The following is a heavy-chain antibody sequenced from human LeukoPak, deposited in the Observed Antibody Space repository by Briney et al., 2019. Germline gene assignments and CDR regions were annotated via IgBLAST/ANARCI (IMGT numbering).Heavy chain of an antibody. V-gene: IGHV3-23*01. CDR1: GFTFSSYA. Sequence: GGSLRLSCAASGFTFSSYAMSWVRQAPGKGLEWVSAISGSGGSTYYADSVKGRFTISRDNAKNSLYLQMNSLRAEDTAVYYCARDRDYDSSGNPFDYWGQGTLVTVSS. CDR2: ISGSGGST. D-gene: IGHD3-22*01. J-gene: IGHJ4*02. CDR3: ARDRDYDSSGNPFDY.